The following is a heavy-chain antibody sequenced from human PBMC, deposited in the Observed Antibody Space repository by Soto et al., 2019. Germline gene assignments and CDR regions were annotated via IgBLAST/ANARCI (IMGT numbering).Heavy chain of an antibody. V-gene: IGHV3-48*02. D-gene: IGHD4-17*01. Sequence: GGSLRLSCAASGFTFSSYSMNWVRQAPGKGLEWVSYISSSSSTIYYADSVKGRFTISRDNAKNSLYLQMNSLRDEDTAVYYCARDPQYGDYTNYYGMDVWGQGTTVTVSS. CDR1: GFTFSSYS. CDR3: ARDPQYGDYTNYYGMDV. J-gene: IGHJ6*02. CDR2: ISSSSSTI.